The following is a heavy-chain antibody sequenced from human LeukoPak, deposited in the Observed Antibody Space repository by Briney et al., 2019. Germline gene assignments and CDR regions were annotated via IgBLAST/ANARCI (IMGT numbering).Heavy chain of an antibody. J-gene: IGHJ4*02. CDR3: ARARDATYDY. CDR2: INHSGST. D-gene: IGHD2-2*01. Sequence: SETLSLTCAVYGGSFSGYYWSWIRQPPGKGLEWIGEINHSGSTNYNPSLKSRVTISVDTSKNQFSLKLSSVTAADTAVYYCARARDATYDYWGQGTLVTVSS. V-gene: IGHV4-34*01. CDR1: GGSFSGYY.